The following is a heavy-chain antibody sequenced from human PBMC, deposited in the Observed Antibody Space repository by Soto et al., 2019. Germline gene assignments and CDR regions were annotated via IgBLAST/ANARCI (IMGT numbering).Heavy chain of an antibody. CDR1: GFTFSSYS. J-gene: IGHJ6*02. CDR3: AKDRISIAVAGNYYYYGMDV. CDR2: ISSSSSYI. D-gene: IGHD6-19*01. V-gene: IGHV3-21*01. Sequence: GSLRLSCAASGFTFSSYSLNWVRQAPGKGLEWVSSISSSSSYIYYADSVKGRFTISRDNAKNSLYLQMNSLRAEDTAVYYCAKDRISIAVAGNYYYYGMDVWGQGTTVTVSS.